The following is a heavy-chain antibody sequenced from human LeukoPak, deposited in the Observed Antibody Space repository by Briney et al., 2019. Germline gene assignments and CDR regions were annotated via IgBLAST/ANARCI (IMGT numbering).Heavy chain of an antibody. D-gene: IGHD2-15*01. CDR1: GFTFSSYW. CDR3: ARIYRSGGSCYFDY. Sequence: GGSLRLSCAASGFTFSSYWMSWVRQAPGTGLEWVANIKQDGSEKYYVDSVKGRFTISRDNAKNSLYLQMNSLRAEDTAVYYCARIYRSGGSCYFDYWGQGTLVTVSS. J-gene: IGHJ4*02. CDR2: IKQDGSEK. V-gene: IGHV3-7*03.